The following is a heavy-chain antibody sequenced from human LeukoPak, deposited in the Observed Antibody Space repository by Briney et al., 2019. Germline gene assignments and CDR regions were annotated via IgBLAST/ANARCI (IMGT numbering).Heavy chain of an antibody. V-gene: IGHV1-18*01. CDR1: GYTFTSYG. J-gene: IGHJ6*03. CDR2: ISAYNGNT. D-gene: IGHD1-26*01. Sequence: ASVKVSCKASGYTFTSYGISWVRQAPGQGLEWMGWISAYNGNTNYAQKLQGRVTMTTDTSTSTAYMELRSLRSDDTAVYYCARVGWELHYYYYYMDVWGKGTTVTISS. CDR3: ARVGWELHYYYYYMDV.